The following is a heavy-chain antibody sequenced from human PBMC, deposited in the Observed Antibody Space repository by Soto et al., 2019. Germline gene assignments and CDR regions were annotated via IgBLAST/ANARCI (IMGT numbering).Heavy chain of an antibody. CDR1: GGTFSSYA. J-gene: IGHJ3*02. CDR3: ARETIYYDSSGYPDAFDI. Sequence: QVQLVQSGAEVKKPGSSVKVSCKASGGTFSSYAISWVRQAPGQGLEWMGGIIPIFGTANYAQKFQGRVTITGEESTSTGYMELSSLRSEDTAVYYCARETIYYDSSGYPDAFDIWGQGTMVTVSS. D-gene: IGHD3-22*01. V-gene: IGHV1-69*01. CDR2: IIPIFGTA.